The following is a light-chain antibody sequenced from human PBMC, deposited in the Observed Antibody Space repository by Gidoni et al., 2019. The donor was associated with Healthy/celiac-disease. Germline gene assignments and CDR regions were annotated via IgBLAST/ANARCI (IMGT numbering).Light chain of an antibody. J-gene: IGLJ2*01. Sequence: QSALSQPPSASGSPGQSVTISCTGTSSDVGGYNYVSWYQQHPGKAPKLMIYEVSKRPSGVPDRFSGSKSGNPASLTVSELQAEDEADYYCSSYAGSNNLVFGGRTKLTVL. CDR3: SSYAGSNNLV. V-gene: IGLV2-8*01. CDR2: EVS. CDR1: SSDVGGYNY.